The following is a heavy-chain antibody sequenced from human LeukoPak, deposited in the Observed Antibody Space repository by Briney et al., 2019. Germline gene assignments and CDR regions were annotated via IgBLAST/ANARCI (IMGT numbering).Heavy chain of an antibody. CDR3: ARSVLDSSSVFDY. J-gene: IGHJ4*02. CDR1: GGTFSSYA. D-gene: IGHD6-6*01. CDR2: IIPIFGTA. Sequence: SVKVSCKASGGTFSSYAVSWVRQAPGQGLEWMGGIIPIFGTANYAQKFQGRVTITADESTSTAYMELSSLRSEDTAVYYCARSVLDSSSVFDYWGQGTLVTVSS. V-gene: IGHV1-69*13.